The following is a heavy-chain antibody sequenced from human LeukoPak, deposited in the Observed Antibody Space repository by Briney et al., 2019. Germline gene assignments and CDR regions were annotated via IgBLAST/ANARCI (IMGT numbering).Heavy chain of an antibody. D-gene: IGHD2-2*01. J-gene: IGHJ3*02. CDR3: ARDLKGYCSSTSCPTRAFDI. CDR1: GFTFSSYA. Sequence: GGSLRLSCAASGFTFSSYAMSWVRQAPGKGLEWVSAISGSGGSTYYADSVKGRFTISRDNAKNSLYLQMNSLRAEDTAVYYCARDLKGYCSSTSCPTRAFDIWGQGTMVTVSS. V-gene: IGHV3-23*01. CDR2: ISGSGGST.